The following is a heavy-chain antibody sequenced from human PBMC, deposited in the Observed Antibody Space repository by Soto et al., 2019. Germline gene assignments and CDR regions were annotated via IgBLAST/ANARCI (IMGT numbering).Heavy chain of an antibody. D-gene: IGHD2-21*02. V-gene: IGHV3-72*01. Sequence: GGSLRLSCAASGFTFSDHYTDWVRQAPGKGLEWVGRVRKKVNSYTTEYAASVTDRFTISRDDSKNSLYLQMNSLKVEDTAVYYCVRVGDSFFFDNWGQGILVTVSS. CDR3: VRVGDSFFFDN. CDR1: GFTFSDHY. CDR2: VRKKVNSYTT. J-gene: IGHJ4*02.